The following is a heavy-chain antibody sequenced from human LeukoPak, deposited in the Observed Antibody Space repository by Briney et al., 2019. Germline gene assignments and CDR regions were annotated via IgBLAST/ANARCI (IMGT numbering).Heavy chain of an antibody. V-gene: IGHV3-33*01. CDR1: GFTFRSYG. CDR3: ATAVASSSGWCADY. D-gene: IGHD6-19*01. Sequence: GGSLRLSCAASGFTFRSYGMHWVRQAPGKGLEWVAVIWYDGSNKYYADSVKGRFTVSRDNSKSTLYLQMNSLRAEDTAVYYCATAVASSSGWCADYWGQGTLVTVSS. J-gene: IGHJ4*02. CDR2: IWYDGSNK.